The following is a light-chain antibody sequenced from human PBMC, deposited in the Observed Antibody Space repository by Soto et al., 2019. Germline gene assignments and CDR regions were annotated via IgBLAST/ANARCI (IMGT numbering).Light chain of an antibody. CDR1: QSVSSSY. CDR3: QQYGSSPTT. Sequence: EIVLTQSPGTLSSSPGERATLSCRASQSVSSSYLAWYQQKPGQAPSLLIYGASSRASGIPDRFSGSGSGTDFTLTISRLEPEDFAVYYCQQYGSSPTTFGQGTKVEIK. J-gene: IGKJ1*01. V-gene: IGKV3-20*01. CDR2: GAS.